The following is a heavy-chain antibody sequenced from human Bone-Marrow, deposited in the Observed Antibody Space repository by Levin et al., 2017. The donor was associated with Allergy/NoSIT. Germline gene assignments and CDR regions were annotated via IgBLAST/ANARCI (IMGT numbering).Heavy chain of an antibody. D-gene: IGHD2-15*01. Sequence: KISCKASGGTFSSYAISWVRQAPGQGLEWLGGIIAIFGIANYAQKFQGRVTITADESTSTAYMELRSLRSEDTAVYYCARSSPDCSGGSCYEHQGENAFDVWGQGTMVTVSS. J-gene: IGHJ3*01. CDR1: GGTFSSYA. CDR3: ARSSPDCSGGSCYEHQGENAFDV. V-gene: IGHV1-69*01. CDR2: IIAIFGIA.